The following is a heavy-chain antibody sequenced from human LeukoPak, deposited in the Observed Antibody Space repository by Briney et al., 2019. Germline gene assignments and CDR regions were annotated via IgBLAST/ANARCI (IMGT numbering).Heavy chain of an antibody. Sequence: ASVTVSCKASGGTFSSYAISWVRQAPGQGLEWMGGIIPIFGTANYAQKFQGRVTITADESTSTAYMELSSLRSEDTAVYYCARGEVVLMVYDYYGMDVWGQGTTVTVSS. V-gene: IGHV1-69*13. J-gene: IGHJ6*02. CDR1: GGTFSSYA. CDR3: ARGEVVLMVYDYYGMDV. D-gene: IGHD2-8*01. CDR2: IIPIFGTA.